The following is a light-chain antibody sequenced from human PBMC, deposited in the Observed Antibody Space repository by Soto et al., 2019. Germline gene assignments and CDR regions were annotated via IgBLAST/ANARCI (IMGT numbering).Light chain of an antibody. CDR1: QSVSGN. CDR2: GAS. J-gene: IGKJ1*01. Sequence: EIVMAQSPATLSVSPGERATLSCRASQSVSGNLAWYQQKPGQAPRLLIYGASTRATGIPARFSGSGSGTEFTLTISSLQSEDFAVYYCQQYNNWPPTFGQATKVDIK. V-gene: IGKV3D-15*01. CDR3: QQYNNWPPT.